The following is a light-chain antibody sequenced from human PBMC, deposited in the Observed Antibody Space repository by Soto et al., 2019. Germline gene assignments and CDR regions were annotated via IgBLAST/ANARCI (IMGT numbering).Light chain of an antibody. Sequence: IQVTDSPPSLSASVGDRVTITCRASRDIDNSLAWYQQVPGKAPKLLIYAASTLQSGVPSRFRGSGSGTSFILTITSLQPEDVATYYCQKYNKAPWIFGQGSKVDIK. CDR1: RDIDNS. V-gene: IGKV1-27*01. CDR2: AAS. CDR3: QKYNKAPWI. J-gene: IGKJ1*01.